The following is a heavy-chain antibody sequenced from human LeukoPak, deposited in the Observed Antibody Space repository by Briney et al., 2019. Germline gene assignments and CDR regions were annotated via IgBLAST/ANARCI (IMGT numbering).Heavy chain of an antibody. D-gene: IGHD2-2*01. CDR2: INPNSGGI. J-gene: IGHJ4*02. Sequence: GASVKVSCKTSGYTFTGYYMHWVRQAPGQGLEWMGRINPNSGGINYAQRFQGRVTVTRDTSISTAYMELSRLRSDDTAVYYCARGSSTSLLTVLGDYWGQGTLVTVSS. CDR3: ARGSSTSLLTVLGDY. V-gene: IGHV1-2*06. CDR1: GYTFTGYY.